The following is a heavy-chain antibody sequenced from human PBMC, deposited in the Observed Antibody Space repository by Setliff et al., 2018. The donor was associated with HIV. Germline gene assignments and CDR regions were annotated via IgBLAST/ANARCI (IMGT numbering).Heavy chain of an antibody. CDR1: GYTFTDYY. J-gene: IGHJ4*02. V-gene: IGHV1-2*02. Sequence: ASVKVSCKASGYTFTDYYVHWVRQAPGQGLEWVGCINPKSGDTNCAQTFQDRVTMTRDTSIRTAYMELGRLRSDDTAVYYCARLIVTWGKGDYFDSWGQGTLVTVSS. CDR3: ARLIVTWGKGDYFDS. D-gene: IGHD7-27*01. CDR2: INPKSGDT.